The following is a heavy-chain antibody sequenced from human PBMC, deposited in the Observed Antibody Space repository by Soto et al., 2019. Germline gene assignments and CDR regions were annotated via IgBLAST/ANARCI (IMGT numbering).Heavy chain of an antibody. CDR1: GFTFSSYA. V-gene: IGHV3-23*01. CDR2: ISGSGGST. CDR3: AKDRAIFGVATYGMDV. Sequence: PGWSLRLSCAASGFTFSSYAMSWVRQAPGKGLEWVSAISGSGGSTYYADSVKGRFTISRDNSKNTLYLQMNSLRAEDTAVYYCAKDRAIFGVATYGMDVWGQGTTVTVS. D-gene: IGHD3-3*01. J-gene: IGHJ6*02.